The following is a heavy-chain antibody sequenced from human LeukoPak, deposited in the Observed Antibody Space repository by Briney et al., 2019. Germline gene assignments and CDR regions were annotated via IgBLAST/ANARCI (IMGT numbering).Heavy chain of an antibody. V-gene: IGHV4-39*01. CDR2: IYYSGST. D-gene: IGHD6-13*01. CDR1: GGSIRSSSYY. Sequence: MPSETLSLTCTVSGGSIRSSSYYWGWIRQPPGKGLEWIGSIYYSGSTYYNPSLKSRVTISVDTSKNQFFLKLSSVTAADTAVYYCAGYRSSGGDHYFDYWGQGILVTVSS. J-gene: IGHJ4*02. CDR3: AGYRSSGGDHYFDY.